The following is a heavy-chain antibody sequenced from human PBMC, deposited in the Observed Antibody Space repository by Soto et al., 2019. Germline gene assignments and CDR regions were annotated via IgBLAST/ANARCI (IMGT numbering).Heavy chain of an antibody. Sequence: GGSLRLSCAASGFTFSNYWMHWVRQAPGKGLEWVSRIKTDGSSTSYADSVKGRFTISRDNAENTVYLQMNSLRAEDTAVYYCGRERFDPWGQGTLVTSPQ. J-gene: IGHJ5*02. CDR3: GRERFDP. CDR1: GFTFSNYW. CDR2: IKTDGSST. V-gene: IGHV3-74*01.